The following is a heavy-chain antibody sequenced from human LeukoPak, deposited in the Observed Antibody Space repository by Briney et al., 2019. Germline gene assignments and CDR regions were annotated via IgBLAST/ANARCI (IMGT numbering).Heavy chain of an antibody. CDR1: GYTFTSYG. CDR3: ARGLLQYYYYYGMDV. J-gene: IGHJ6*02. V-gene: IGHV1-18*01. D-gene: IGHD2-21*01. CDR2: ISAYNGNT. Sequence: ASVKVSCKASGYTFTSYGISWVRQAPGQGLEWMGWISAYNGNTNYAQKLQGRVTMTTDTSTSTAYMELRILRSDDTAVYYCARGLLQYYYYYGMDVWGQGTTVTVSS.